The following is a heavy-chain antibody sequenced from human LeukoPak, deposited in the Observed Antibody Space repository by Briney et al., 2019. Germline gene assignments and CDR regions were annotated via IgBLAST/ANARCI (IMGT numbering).Heavy chain of an antibody. J-gene: IGHJ4*02. D-gene: IGHD6-19*01. Sequence: SETLSLTCTVSGGSISSYFWSWIRRPPGKGLELIGFIYYSGSTNYNPSLESRVTISVDTSKNQFSLTLSSVTAADTAVYYCARRGFNSGFYYFDYWGQGTLVTVSS. V-gene: IGHV4-59*08. CDR1: GGSISSYF. CDR2: IYYSGST. CDR3: ARRGFNSGFYYFDY.